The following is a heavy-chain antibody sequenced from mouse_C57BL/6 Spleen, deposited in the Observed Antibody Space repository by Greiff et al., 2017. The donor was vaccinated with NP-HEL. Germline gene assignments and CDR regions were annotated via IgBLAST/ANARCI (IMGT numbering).Heavy chain of an antibody. CDR2: IDPSDSYT. D-gene: IGHD2-4*01. CDR3: ARWDDYPYYFDY. CDR1: GYTFTSYW. Sequence: QVQLQQPGAELVMPGASVKLSCKASGYTFTSYWMHWVKQRPGQGLEWIGEIDPSDSYTNYNQKFKGKSTLTVDKSSSTAYMQLSSLTSEDSAVYYCARWDDYPYYFDYWGQGTTLTVSS. V-gene: IGHV1-69*01. J-gene: IGHJ2*01.